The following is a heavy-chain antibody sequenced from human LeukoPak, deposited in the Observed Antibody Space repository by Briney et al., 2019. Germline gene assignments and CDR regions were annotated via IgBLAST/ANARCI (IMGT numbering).Heavy chain of an antibody. J-gene: IGHJ4*02. V-gene: IGHV4-34*01. Sequence: SETLSLTCAVYGVSFSGYYWNWIRQPPGKGLEWIGEINHSGSTNYNPSLKSRVAISVDTSKNQFSLKLSSVTAADTAVYYCASLYYYGSGSPFDYRGQGTLVTVSS. CDR3: ASLYYYGSGSPFDY. CDR2: INHSGST. CDR1: GVSFSGYY. D-gene: IGHD3-10*01.